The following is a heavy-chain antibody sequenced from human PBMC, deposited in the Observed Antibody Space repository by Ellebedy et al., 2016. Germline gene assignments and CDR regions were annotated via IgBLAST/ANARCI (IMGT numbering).Heavy chain of an antibody. CDR1: GGSINRYY. Sequence: GSLRLSCTVSGGSINRYYWTWIRQPPGKGLEWIAYLYSGGSTSYNPSLKSRVTLSLDMSARQFSLKLSSVTAEDTALYYCARLEMATYDNIWGRGIQVTVSS. CDR2: LYSGGST. V-gene: IGHV4-59*01. CDR3: ARLEMATYDNI. J-gene: IGHJ3*02. D-gene: IGHD5-24*01.